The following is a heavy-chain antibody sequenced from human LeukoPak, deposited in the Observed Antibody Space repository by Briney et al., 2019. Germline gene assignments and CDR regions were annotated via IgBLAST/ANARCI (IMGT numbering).Heavy chain of an antibody. V-gene: IGHV4-59*01. D-gene: IGHD1-1*01. CDR3: ARVGGTNYYYYGMDV. CDR2: IHDSGGT. J-gene: IGHJ6*02. Sequence: SETLSLTCTVSGGSISSYYWSWIRQPPGKGLEWIGYIHDSGGTNYNPSLKSRVTISVDTSKNQFSLKLSSVTAADTAVYYCARVGGTNYYYYGMDVWGQGTTVTVSS. CDR1: GGSISSYY.